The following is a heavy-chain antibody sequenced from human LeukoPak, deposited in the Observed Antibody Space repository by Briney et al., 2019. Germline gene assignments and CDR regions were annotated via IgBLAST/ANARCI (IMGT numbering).Heavy chain of an antibody. Sequence: GGSLRLSCASSGFTVSSNYMTSVRQAPGKGLEWVSVIYSGGDTYYADSVKGRFTISRDTSKNTLYLQMNSLRAEDTAVYYCARCISSEYFDTYWGQGTLVTVAS. J-gene: IGHJ4*02. D-gene: IGHD3-22*01. CDR2: IYSGGDT. CDR3: ARCISSEYFDTY. V-gene: IGHV3-66*01. CDR1: GFTVSSNY.